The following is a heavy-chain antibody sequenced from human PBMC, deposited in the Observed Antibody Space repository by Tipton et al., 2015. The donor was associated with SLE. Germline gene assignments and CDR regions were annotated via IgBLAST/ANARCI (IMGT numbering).Heavy chain of an antibody. CDR3: ARTSLGFNFWTGAPFAP. CDR1: GGSISTYY. CDR2: VDNSGST. Sequence: TLSLTCTVSGGSISTYYWNWIRQPPGKGLEWIGYVDNSGSTNYNPSLKSRLTISVDTSRNQFSLKLNSLTAADTAVYYCARTSLGFNFWTGAPFAPWGQGTPVIVSS. D-gene: IGHD3/OR15-3a*01. J-gene: IGHJ5*02. V-gene: IGHV4-59*01.